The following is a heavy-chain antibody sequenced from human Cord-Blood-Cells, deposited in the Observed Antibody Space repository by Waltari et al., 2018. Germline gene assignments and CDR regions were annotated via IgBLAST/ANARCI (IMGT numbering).Heavy chain of an antibody. CDR1: GYSFTSYW. Sequence: EVQLVQSGAEVKKPGESLKISCTGSGYSFTSYWIGWVRPVPGKGLEWMGIIYPGDSDTRYRPSVQGQVTISADKSSGTAYLQWSSLKASDTAMYYCARHGLGVYWYFDLWGRGTLVTVSS. CDR2: IYPGDSDT. V-gene: IGHV5-51*01. J-gene: IGHJ2*01. D-gene: IGHD3-16*01. CDR3: ARHGLGVYWYFDL.